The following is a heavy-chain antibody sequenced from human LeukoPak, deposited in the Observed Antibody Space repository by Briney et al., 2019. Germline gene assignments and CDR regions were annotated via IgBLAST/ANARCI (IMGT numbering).Heavy chain of an antibody. J-gene: IGHJ6*03. CDR1: GFTFSSYA. V-gene: IGHV3-23*01. Sequence: GGSLRLSCAASGFTFSSYAMSWVRQAPGKGLEWVSAISGSGGGTYYADSVKGRFTISRDNSKNTLYLQMNSLRAEDTAVYYCARDDFSLVGMDLWGKGTTVIVSS. CDR2: ISGSGGGT. CDR3: ARDDFSLVGMDL. D-gene: IGHD3-3*01.